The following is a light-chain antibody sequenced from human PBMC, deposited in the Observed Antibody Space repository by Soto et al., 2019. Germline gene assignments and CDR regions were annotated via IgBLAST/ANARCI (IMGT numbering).Light chain of an antibody. V-gene: IGKV3-20*01. CDR3: QQYGNSPAIT. CDR1: QSVSSY. Sequence: TQSPGTLSLSPGERATLSCRAVQSVSSYLAWYQQKPGQAARLLIYAASSRATGIPDRFSGSGSGTDFTLTVSRLEPEDFAVYYCQQYGNSPAITFGQGTRLEIK. CDR2: AAS. J-gene: IGKJ5*01.